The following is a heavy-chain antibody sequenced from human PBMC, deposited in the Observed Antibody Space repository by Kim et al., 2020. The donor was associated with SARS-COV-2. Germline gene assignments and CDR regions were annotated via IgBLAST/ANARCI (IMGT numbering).Heavy chain of an antibody. CDR3: GGYY. V-gene: IGHV3-43*02. J-gene: IGHJ4*02. CDR1: GFTFDDYA. Sequence: GGSLRLSCAASGFTFDDYAMPWVLQAPGKGLEWVSLISGDGGSTYYADSVKGRFTISRDNSKNSLYLQMNSLRTEDTALYYCGGYYWGQGTLVTVSS. CDR2: ISGDGGST.